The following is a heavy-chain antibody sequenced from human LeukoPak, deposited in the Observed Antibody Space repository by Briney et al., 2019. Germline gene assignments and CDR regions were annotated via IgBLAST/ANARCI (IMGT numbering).Heavy chain of an antibody. CDR1: GGSISSGGYS. CDR3: ARHCSSTSCYGNWFDP. Sequence: SQTLSLTCAVSGGSISSGGYSWSWIRQPPGKGLEWIGYIYHSGSTYYNPSLKSRVTISVDRSKNQFSLKLSSVTAADTAVYYCARHCSSTSCYGNWFDPWGQGTLVTVSS. CDR2: IYHSGST. J-gene: IGHJ5*02. V-gene: IGHV4-30-2*01. D-gene: IGHD2-2*01.